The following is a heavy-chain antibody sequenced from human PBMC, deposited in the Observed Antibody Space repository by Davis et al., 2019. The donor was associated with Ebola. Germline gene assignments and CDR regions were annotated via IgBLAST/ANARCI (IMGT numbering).Heavy chain of an antibody. CDR1: GGSISSYY. D-gene: IGHD3-16*01. Sequence: SETLSLTCTAPGGSISSYYWSWIRQPPGKGLEWIGYIYYSGSTNYNPSLKSRVTISVDTSKNQFSLKLSSVTAADTAVYYCARAIGGRGGWFDPWGQGTLVTVSS. V-gene: IGHV4-59*12. CDR2: IYYSGST. CDR3: ARAIGGRGGWFDP. J-gene: IGHJ5*02.